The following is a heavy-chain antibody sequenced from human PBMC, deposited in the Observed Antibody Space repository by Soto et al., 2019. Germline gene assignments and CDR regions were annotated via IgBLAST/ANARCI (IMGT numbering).Heavy chain of an antibody. D-gene: IGHD3-3*01. CDR2: MYYSGST. CDR1: GGSISSYY. Sequence: QVQLQESGPGLVKPSETLSLTCTVSGGSISSYYWSWIRQPPGKGLEWIGYMYYSGSTTYNPSLKSRATISVDTPKNQFSLKLSSVTAADTAVYYCARRYFHSRSSYADLGGRGLLVTVSS. V-gene: IGHV4-59*08. J-gene: IGHJ2*01. CDR3: ARRYFHSRSSYADL.